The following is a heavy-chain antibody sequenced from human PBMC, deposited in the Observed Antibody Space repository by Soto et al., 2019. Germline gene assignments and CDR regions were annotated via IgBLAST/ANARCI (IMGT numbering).Heavy chain of an antibody. Sequence: PGESLKISCKGSGYSFTSYWIGWVRQMPGKGLEWMGIIYPGDSDTRYSPSFQGQVTISADKSISTAYLQWSSLRSEDTAVYYCARDRRLVAAAGTGLNYYYYGMDVWGQGTTVTVSS. CDR1: GYSFTSYW. V-gene: IGHV5-51*01. D-gene: IGHD6-13*01. CDR2: IYPGDSDT. J-gene: IGHJ6*02. CDR3: ARDRRLVAAAGTGLNYYYYGMDV.